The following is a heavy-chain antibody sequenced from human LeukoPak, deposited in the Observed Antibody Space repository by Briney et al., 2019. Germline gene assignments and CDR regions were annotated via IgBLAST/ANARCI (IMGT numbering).Heavy chain of an antibody. CDR1: GGSISSYY. D-gene: IGHD3-22*01. J-gene: IGHJ4*02. V-gene: IGHV4-59*01. CDR3: ARAKLDSSGYSLTG. Sequence: SETLSLTCTVSGGSISSYYWSWIRQPPGKGLEWIGYIYYSGSTNYNPSLKSRVTISVDTSKNQFSLKLSSVTAADTAVYYCARAKLDSSGYSLTGWGQGTLVTVSS. CDR2: IYYSGST.